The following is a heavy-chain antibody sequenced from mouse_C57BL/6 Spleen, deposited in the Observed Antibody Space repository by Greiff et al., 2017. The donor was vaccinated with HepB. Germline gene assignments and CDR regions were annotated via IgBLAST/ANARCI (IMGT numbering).Heavy chain of an antibody. D-gene: IGHD2-5*01. CDR3: TLGSNYVLFAY. V-gene: IGHV1-15*01. Sequence: VKLQQSGAELVRPGASVTLSCKASGYTFTDYEMHWVKQTPVHGLEWIGAIDPETGGTAYNQKFKGKAILTADKSSSTAYMELRSLTSEDSAVYYCTLGSNYVLFAYWGQGTLVTVSA. CDR2: IDPETGGT. J-gene: IGHJ3*01. CDR1: GYTFTDYE.